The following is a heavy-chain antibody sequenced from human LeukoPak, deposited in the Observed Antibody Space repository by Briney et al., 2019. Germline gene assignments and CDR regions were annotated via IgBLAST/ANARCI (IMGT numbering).Heavy chain of an antibody. D-gene: IGHD2-15*01. CDR3: ARPPYCSGGSCYLWWFDP. V-gene: IGHV1-18*01. Sequence: ASVKVSCKASGYTFTSYGISWVRQAPGQGLEWMGWISAYNGNTNYAQKLQGRVTMTTDTSTSTAYMELRSLRSDDTAVYYCARPPYCSGGSCYLWWFDPWGQGTLVTVSS. CDR2: ISAYNGNT. CDR1: GYTFTSYG. J-gene: IGHJ5*02.